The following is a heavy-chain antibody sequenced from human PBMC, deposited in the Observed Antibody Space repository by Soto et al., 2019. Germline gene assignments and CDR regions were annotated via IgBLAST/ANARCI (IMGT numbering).Heavy chain of an antibody. J-gene: IGHJ5*02. D-gene: IGHD3-10*01. CDR3: ARWGSGSYNKGGNWFDP. CDR2: MNPNSGNT. Sequence: QVQLVQSGAEVKKPGASVKVSCKASGYTFTSYDINWVRQATGQGLEWMGWMNPNSGNTGYAQKFQGRVTMTRNTSISTAYMELSSLRSEDTAVYYCARWGSGSYNKGGNWFDPWGQGTLVTVSS. V-gene: IGHV1-8*01. CDR1: GYTFTSYD.